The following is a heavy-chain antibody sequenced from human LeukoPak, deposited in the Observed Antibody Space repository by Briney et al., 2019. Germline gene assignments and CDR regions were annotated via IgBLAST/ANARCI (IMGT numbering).Heavy chain of an antibody. CDR2: ISPYNGNT. CDR1: GYTVASYG. CDR3: ARHYYGSGTYYHFDS. V-gene: IGHV1-18*01. D-gene: IGHD3-10*01. J-gene: IGHJ4*02. Sequence: ASVTVSCKTSGYTVASYGVSWVRQAPGQGLEWMAWISPYNGNTNYAQKLQGRVTLTTDTSTSTAYMELRSLRSDDTAVYYCARHYYGSGTYYHFDSWGQGTLVTVSS.